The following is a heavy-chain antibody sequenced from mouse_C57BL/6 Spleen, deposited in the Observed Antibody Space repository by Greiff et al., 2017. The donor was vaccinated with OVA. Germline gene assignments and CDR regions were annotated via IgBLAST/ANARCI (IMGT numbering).Heavy chain of an antibody. CDR2: ISDGGSYI. J-gene: IGHJ1*03. D-gene: IGHD1-1*01. Sequence: EVQWVEPGVGLVKPGGSLKLPCAALGFTFSSYALSWFRKTPEKRLEWVATISDGGSYIYYPDNVKGRFTIYSDNAKNNLYLQMSHLKSENTAMYYCARVDYGSTYWYFDVWGKGTTVTVSS. CDR3: ARVDYGSTYWYFDV. V-gene: IGHV5-4*01. CDR1: GFTFSSYA.